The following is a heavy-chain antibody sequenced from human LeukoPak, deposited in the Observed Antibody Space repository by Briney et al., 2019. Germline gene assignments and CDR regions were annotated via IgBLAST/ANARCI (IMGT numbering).Heavy chain of an antibody. Sequence: PGGSLRLSCAASGFTFSSYSMNWVRQAPGKGLEWVSSISSSSSYIYYADSVKGRFTISRDNAKNSLYLQMNSLRAEDTAVYYCARSRSGYSIANLAGTIDYWGQGTLVTVSS. D-gene: IGHD6-13*01. V-gene: IGHV3-21*01. CDR3: ARSRSGYSIANLAGTIDY. J-gene: IGHJ4*02. CDR1: GFTFSSYS. CDR2: ISSSSSYI.